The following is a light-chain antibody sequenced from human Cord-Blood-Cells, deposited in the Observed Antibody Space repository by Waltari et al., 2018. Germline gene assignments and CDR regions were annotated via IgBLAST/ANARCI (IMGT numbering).Light chain of an antibody. CDR3: QVWDSSSDHPVV. CDR1: NIGSKS. CDR2: DDV. Sequence: SYVLTQPPSVSVAPGKTARITCGGKNIGSKSVHWYQQMPGQAPVLVVYDDVDRPSGIPERFSGSNSGNTATLTISRVEAGDEADYYCQVWDSSSDHPVVFGGGTKLTVL. V-gene: IGLV3-21*03. J-gene: IGLJ2*01.